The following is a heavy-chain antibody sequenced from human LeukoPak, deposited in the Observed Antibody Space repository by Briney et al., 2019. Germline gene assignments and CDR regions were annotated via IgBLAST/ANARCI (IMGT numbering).Heavy chain of an antibody. CDR3: ARDPVDTAMIYYYYGMDV. J-gene: IGHJ6*02. D-gene: IGHD5-18*01. Sequence: GASVKVSCKASGYTFTSYYMHWVRQAPGQGLEWMGMINPSGGSTNYAQKFRGRVTMTRDTSTSTVYMELSSLRSEDTAVYYCARDPVDTAMIYYYYGMDVWGQGTTVTVSS. CDR1: GYTFTSYY. CDR2: INPSGGST. V-gene: IGHV1-46*01.